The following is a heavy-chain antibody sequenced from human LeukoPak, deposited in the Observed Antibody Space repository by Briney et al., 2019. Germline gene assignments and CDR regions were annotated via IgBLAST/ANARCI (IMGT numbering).Heavy chain of an antibody. D-gene: IGHD3-22*01. J-gene: IGHJ3*02. CDR3: ARDPYYYDSSGPKGAFDI. CDR1: GYSFTSYG. CDR2: MSAYNGKT. Sequence: ASVKVSCKASGYSFTSYGFNWVRQAPGQGLEWMGWMSAYNGKTNYAHSLQGRVTVTADTSTSTAYMELRSLRSEDTAVYYCARDPYYYDSSGPKGAFDIWGQGTMVTVSS. V-gene: IGHV1-18*01.